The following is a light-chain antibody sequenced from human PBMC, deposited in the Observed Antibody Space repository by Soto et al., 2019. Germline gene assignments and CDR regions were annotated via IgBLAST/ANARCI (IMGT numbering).Light chain of an antibody. Sequence: DIVLTQSPGTLSLSPGERASLSCRASQSVSSGHLAWYQQKPGQAPRLLIYGASSRATGIPDRFSGSGSGTDFPLTISRLEPEDYALYYCQQYGHSLWTFGQGTKVEIK. CDR3: QQYGHSLWT. V-gene: IGKV3-20*01. CDR2: GAS. CDR1: QSVSSGH. J-gene: IGKJ1*01.